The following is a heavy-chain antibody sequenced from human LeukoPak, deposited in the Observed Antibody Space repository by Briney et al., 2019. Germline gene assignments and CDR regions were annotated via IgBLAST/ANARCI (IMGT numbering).Heavy chain of an antibody. CDR2: IYTSGST. CDR1: GGSISSGSYY. D-gene: IGHD6-13*01. CDR3: ARAKYSSSLESYYYYMDV. Sequence: SQTLSLTCTVSGGSISSGSYYWSWIRQPAGKGLEWIGRIYTSGSTNYNPSLKSRVTISVDTSKNQFSLKLSSVTAADTAVYYCARAKYSSSLESYYYYMDVRGKGTTVTISS. V-gene: IGHV4-61*02. J-gene: IGHJ6*03.